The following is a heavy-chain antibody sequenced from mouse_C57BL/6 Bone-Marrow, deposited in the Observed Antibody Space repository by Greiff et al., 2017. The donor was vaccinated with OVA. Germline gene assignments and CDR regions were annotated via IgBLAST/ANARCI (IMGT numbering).Heavy chain of an antibody. CDR1: GYTFTDHT. J-gene: IGHJ3*01. CDR3: AREGANWDFSWFAY. CDR2: IYPRDGST. Sequence: LQESDAELVKPGASVKISCKVSGYTFTDHTIHWMKQRPEQGLEWIGYIYPRDGSTKYNEKFKGKATLTADKSSSTAYMQLNSLTSEDSAVYFCAREGANWDFSWFAYWGQGTLVTVSA. V-gene: IGHV1-78*01. D-gene: IGHD4-1*01.